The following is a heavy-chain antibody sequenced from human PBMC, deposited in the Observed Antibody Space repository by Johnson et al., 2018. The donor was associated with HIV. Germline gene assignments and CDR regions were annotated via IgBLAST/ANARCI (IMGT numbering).Heavy chain of an antibody. V-gene: IGHV3-30*18. J-gene: IGHJ3*02. CDR2: ISYDGSNK. CDR3: AKVKYYDIWTGDPGAFDI. Sequence: QVQLVESGGGVVQPGTSLRLSCAASGFTFSNYGMHWVRQAPGKGLEWVAVISYDGSNKYYADSVKGRFTISRDNSKRTLYLQMNSLRAEDTAVYYCAKVKYYDIWTGDPGAFDIWGQGTMVTVS. CDR1: GFTFSNYG. D-gene: IGHD3-9*01.